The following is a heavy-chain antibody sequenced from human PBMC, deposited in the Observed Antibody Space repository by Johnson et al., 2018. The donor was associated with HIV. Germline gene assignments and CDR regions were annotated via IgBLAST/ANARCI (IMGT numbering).Heavy chain of an antibody. D-gene: IGHD2-2*01. CDR3: ARDRCSSTTCLDAFDI. J-gene: IGHJ3*02. V-gene: IGHV3-30*03. Sequence: QMQLVESGGGVVQPGRSLRLSCAASGFTFSSYGMHWVRQAPGKGLEWVAVISSDGSNKYYADSVKCRFNISRDNSKNTLYLQMNSLRAEDTAVYYCARDRCSSTTCLDAFDIWGQGTMVTVSS. CDR2: ISSDGSNK. CDR1: GFTFSSYG.